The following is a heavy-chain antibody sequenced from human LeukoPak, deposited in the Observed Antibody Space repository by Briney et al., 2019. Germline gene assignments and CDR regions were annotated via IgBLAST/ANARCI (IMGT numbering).Heavy chain of an antibody. D-gene: IGHD2-2*01. V-gene: IGHV3-23*01. CDR3: AKDHCSSTSCYGKGGFDY. Sequence: QPGGSLRLSCAASGFTFSSYAMSWVRQAPGKGLEWVSAISGSGGSTYYADSVKGQFTISRDNSKNTLYLQMNSLRAEDTAVYYCAKDHCSSTSCYGKGGFDYWGQGTLVTVSS. J-gene: IGHJ4*02. CDR2: ISGSGGST. CDR1: GFTFSSYA.